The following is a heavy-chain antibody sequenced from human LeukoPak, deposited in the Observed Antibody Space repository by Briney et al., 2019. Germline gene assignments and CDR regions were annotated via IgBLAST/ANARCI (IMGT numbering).Heavy chain of an antibody. CDR2: INPNSGGT. Sequence: ASVTVSCKASGYTFTGYYMHWVRQAPGQGLEWMGWINPNSGGTNYAQKFQGWVTMTRDTSISTAYMELSRLRSDDTAVYYCAREDTLQFDYWGQGTLVTVSS. J-gene: IGHJ4*02. CDR3: AREDTLQFDY. D-gene: IGHD5-18*01. V-gene: IGHV1-2*04. CDR1: GYTFTGYY.